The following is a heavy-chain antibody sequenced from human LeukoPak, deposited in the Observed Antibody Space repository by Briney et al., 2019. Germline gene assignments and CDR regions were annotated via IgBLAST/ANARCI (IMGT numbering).Heavy chain of an antibody. Sequence: SETLSLTCTVSGYSISSGYHWGWIRQPPGKGLEWIGNIYHNGSTYYNPSLKGRVIMSVDTSKNHVSLKLGAVTAADTAVYYCAREVGWLHPEGAFDIWGQGTMVTVSS. CDR1: GYSISSGYH. V-gene: IGHV4-38-2*02. J-gene: IGHJ3*02. D-gene: IGHD5-12*01. CDR2: IYHNGST. CDR3: AREVGWLHPEGAFDI.